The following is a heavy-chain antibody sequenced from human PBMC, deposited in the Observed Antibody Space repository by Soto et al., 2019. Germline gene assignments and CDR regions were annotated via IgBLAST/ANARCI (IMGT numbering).Heavy chain of an antibody. V-gene: IGHV3-30*18. Sequence: QVQLVESGGGVVQPGRSLRLSCAASGFTFSTYAMHWVRQAPGKGLEWVSVISYDGSNKFYANSVEGRFTISRDDSKSTLYLQMDSLGGADTAIYYCAKDPRQYYHGPRAFNYYFFYMDVWGKGTTVTVSS. CDR3: AKDPRQYYHGPRAFNYYFFYMDV. CDR1: GFTFSTYA. J-gene: IGHJ6*03. CDR2: ISYDGSNK. D-gene: IGHD3-10*01.